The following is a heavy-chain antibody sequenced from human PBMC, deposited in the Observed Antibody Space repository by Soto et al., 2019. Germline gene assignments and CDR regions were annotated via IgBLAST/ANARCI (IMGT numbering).Heavy chain of an antibody. CDR3: ARKPHWQYWYFDL. CDR2: ISGSGVNA. V-gene: IGHV3-20*01. CDR1: GFAFQNHG. Sequence: EVQLVESGGSVIRPGGSLRLSCAASGFAFQNHGMAWVRQVPGQELEWVAGISGSGVNAGYADSVKGRFTISRDNGDNSLYLEINNLGVEDTALYHCARKPHWQYWYFDLWGRGTLVTVSS. J-gene: IGHJ2*01. D-gene: IGHD1-1*01.